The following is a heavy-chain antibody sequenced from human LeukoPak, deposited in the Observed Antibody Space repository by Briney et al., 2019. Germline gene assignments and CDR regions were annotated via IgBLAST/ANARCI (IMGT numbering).Heavy chain of an antibody. CDR1: NGSIITSSYY. J-gene: IGHJ4*02. V-gene: IGHV4-39*07. Sequence: SETLSLTCTVSNGSIITSSYYWGWIRQPPGKGLEWIGSIYYRGRTYYNPSLKSRLTISVDTSKNQLSLKLTSVTAADTAVYYCARASLSRWVDFWSQGTLVTVSS. CDR3: ARASLSRWVDF. CDR2: IYYRGRT. D-gene: IGHD4-23*01.